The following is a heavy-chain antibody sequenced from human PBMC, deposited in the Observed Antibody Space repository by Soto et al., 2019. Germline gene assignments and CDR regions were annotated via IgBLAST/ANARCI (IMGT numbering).Heavy chain of an antibody. Sequence: ASVKVSCKASGYSFTSYVIYWVRHAPGQRLEWMGWINAGNGNTKYSQKFQGRVTITSDTSASTAYMELSSLRSEDTAVYFCARGVENIVVVLDVFGYYGMDVWGQGTTVTVSS. J-gene: IGHJ6*02. V-gene: IGHV1-3*01. CDR1: GYSFTSYV. CDR3: ARGVENIVVVLDVFGYYGMDV. D-gene: IGHD2-2*01. CDR2: INAGNGNT.